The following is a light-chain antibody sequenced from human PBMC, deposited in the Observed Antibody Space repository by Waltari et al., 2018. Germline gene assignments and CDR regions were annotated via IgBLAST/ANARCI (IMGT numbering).Light chain of an antibody. CDR2: WAS. J-gene: IGKJ2*01. Sequence: DIVMTQSPDSLVVSLGERATINCKSSQSVLYSSNNNNYLAWYRQKPGQPPKLLFYWASTRASGVPDRFSGSGSGTDFTLTISSLQAEDVAVYYCQQYYSIPYTFGQGTKLEIK. V-gene: IGKV4-1*01. CDR1: QSVLYSSNNNNY. CDR3: QQYYSIPYT.